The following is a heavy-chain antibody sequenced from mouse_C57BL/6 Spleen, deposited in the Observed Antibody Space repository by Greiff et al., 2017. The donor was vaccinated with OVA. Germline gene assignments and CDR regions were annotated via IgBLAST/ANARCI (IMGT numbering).Heavy chain of an antibody. CDR1: GFTFSSYG. V-gene: IGHV5-6*01. J-gene: IGHJ3*01. Sequence: VQLQQSGGDLVKPGGSLKLSCAASGFTFSSYGMSWVRQTPDQRLEWVATLSSGGSYTYSPDSVKGRFTISRDNAKNTLYLQMSSLKSEDTAMYYCARLEGAESSWFADWGQGTLVTVSA. CDR3: ARLEGAESSWFAD. CDR2: LSSGGSYT.